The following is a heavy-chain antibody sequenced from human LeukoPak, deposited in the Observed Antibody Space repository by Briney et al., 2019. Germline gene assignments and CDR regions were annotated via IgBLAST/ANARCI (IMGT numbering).Heavy chain of an antibody. CDR2: IYYSGST. J-gene: IGHJ4*02. Sequence: SETLSLTYTVSGYSISSGYYWAWIRQPPGKGLEWIGSIYYSGSTYYNPSLKSRVTISVDTSKNQFSLKLSSVTAADTAVYYCARALRREWWYWGQGTLVTVSS. CDR1: GYSISSGYY. CDR3: ARALRREWWY. V-gene: IGHV4-38-2*02. D-gene: IGHD2-15*01.